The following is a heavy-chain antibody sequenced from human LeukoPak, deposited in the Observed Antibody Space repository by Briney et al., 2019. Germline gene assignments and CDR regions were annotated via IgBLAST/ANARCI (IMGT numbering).Heavy chain of an antibody. D-gene: IGHD2-8*01. CDR1: GGSISSYY. CDR3: ARDRGCTNGVCYRDFDY. Sequence: SETLSLTCTVSGGSISSYYWNWIRQPPGKGLEWIGYIYNSGSTKYSPSLKSRVTISVDTSKNQFSLKLSSVTAADTAVYYCARDRGCTNGVCYRDFDYWGQGTLVTVSS. V-gene: IGHV4-59*01. CDR2: IYNSGST. J-gene: IGHJ4*02.